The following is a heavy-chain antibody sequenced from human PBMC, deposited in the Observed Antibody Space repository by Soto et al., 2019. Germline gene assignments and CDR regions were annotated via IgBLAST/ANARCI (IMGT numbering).Heavy chain of an antibody. V-gene: IGHV4-39*01. CDR3: ARRFVYSSGWRPYYSDY. Sequence: PSETLSLTCTVSGASISTGGYYWGWTRQPPGKGLEWIGCVSYSGTTYYNPSLKSRVTISADASKSQFYLKLNSVSAADTAVYYCARRFVYSSGWRPYYSDYWGQGSLVTVSS. CDR2: VSYSGTT. J-gene: IGHJ4*02. CDR1: GASISTGGYY. D-gene: IGHD6-19*01.